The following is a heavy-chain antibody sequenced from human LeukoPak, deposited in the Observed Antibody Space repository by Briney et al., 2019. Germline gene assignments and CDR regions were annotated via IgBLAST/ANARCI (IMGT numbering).Heavy chain of an antibody. CDR3: ARDSPDIVVVVAVLDY. D-gene: IGHD2-15*01. Sequence: PGGSLRLSCAASGFTFSDYYMSWIRQAPGKGLEWVAVISYDGSNKYYADSVKGRFTISRDNSKNTLYLQMNSLRAEDTAVYYCARDSPDIVVVVAVLDYWGQGTLVTVSS. J-gene: IGHJ4*02. V-gene: IGHV3-30-3*01. CDR2: ISYDGSNK. CDR1: GFTFSDYY.